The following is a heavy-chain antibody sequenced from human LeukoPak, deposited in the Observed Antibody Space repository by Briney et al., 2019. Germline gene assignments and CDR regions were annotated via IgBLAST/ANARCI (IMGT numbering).Heavy chain of an antibody. CDR1: GFTFSTYA. CDR3: ARDYSYYYDSGSSGPHYFDF. D-gene: IGHD3-10*01. J-gene: IGHJ4*02. CDR2: ISYHGDIT. Sequence: GRSLRLSCAAAGFTFSTYAMHWVRQAPGKGLEWVALISYHGDITYYADSVKGRFTLSRDNSKTTLFLQLNSLRAEDTAVYYCARDYSYYYDSGSSGPHYFDFWGQGTLVTVSS. V-gene: IGHV3-30*01.